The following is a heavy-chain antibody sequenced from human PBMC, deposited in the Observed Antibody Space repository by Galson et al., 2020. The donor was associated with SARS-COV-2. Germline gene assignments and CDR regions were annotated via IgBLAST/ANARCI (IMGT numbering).Heavy chain of an antibody. Sequence: ASVKVSCKASGYTFTDSYIHWVRQAHGQGLECVGWINPNSGATNSAQNFQGRVTMTTDMSISTAYMELTRLTSDDTAVYYCARGSRRDYWGQGTLVTVSS. CDR2: INPNSGAT. V-gene: IGHV1-2*02. D-gene: IGHD3-10*01. J-gene: IGHJ4*02. CDR3: ARGSRRDY. CDR1: GYTFTDSY.